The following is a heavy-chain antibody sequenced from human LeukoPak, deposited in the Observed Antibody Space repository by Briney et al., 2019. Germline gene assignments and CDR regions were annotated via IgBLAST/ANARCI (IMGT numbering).Heavy chain of an antibody. J-gene: IGHJ4*02. D-gene: IGHD3-10*01. CDR1: SASLSSSSYY. Sequence: PSETLSLTCTVSSASLSSSSYYWGWIRQPPGKGLEWIGSIYYSVSTYYNPSLKSRVTISVYTSKSKFSLKLSSVTAADTAVYYCASSVAMVPDYWGQGTLVTVSS. V-gene: IGHV4-39*01. CDR2: IYYSVST. CDR3: ASSVAMVPDY.